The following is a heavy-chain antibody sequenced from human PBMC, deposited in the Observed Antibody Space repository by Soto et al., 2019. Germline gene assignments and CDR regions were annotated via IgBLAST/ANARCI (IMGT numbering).Heavy chain of an antibody. CDR1: GFTFSSYA. V-gene: IGHV3-23*01. CDR2: ISGSGGST. CDR3: AKGLWVTMVRGLVDY. Sequence: EVQLLESGGGLVQPGGSLRLSCAASGFTFSSYAMSWVRQAPGKGLEWVSAISGSGGSTYYADSVKGRFTIARDNCKNTLYVQMNSLRAEDTAVYYCAKGLWVTMVRGLVDYWGQGTLVTVSS. D-gene: IGHD3-10*01. J-gene: IGHJ4*02.